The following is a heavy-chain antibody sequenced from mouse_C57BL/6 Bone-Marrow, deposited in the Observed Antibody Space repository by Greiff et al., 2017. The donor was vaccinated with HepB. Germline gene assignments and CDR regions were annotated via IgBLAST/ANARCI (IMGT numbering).Heavy chain of an antibody. V-gene: IGHV7-3*01. Sequence: EVQGVESGGGLVQPGGSLSLSCAASGFTFTDYYMSWVRQPPGKALEWLGFIRNKANGYTTEYSASVKGRFTISRDNSQSILYLQMNALRAEDSATYYCARPLYSNYEAWFAYWGQGTLVTVSA. CDR2: IRNKANGYTT. CDR3: ARPLYSNYEAWFAY. D-gene: IGHD2-5*01. CDR1: GFTFTDYY. J-gene: IGHJ3*01.